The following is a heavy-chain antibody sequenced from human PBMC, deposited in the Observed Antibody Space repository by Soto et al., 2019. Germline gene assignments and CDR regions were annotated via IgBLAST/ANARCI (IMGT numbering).Heavy chain of an antibody. CDR3: ARGGRYCSSTSCYGWFDP. Sequence: SETLSLTCAVYGGSFSGYYWSWIRQPPGKGLGWIGEINHSGSTNYDPSLKSRVTISVDTSKNQFSLKLSSVTAADTAVYYCARGGRYCSSTSCYGWFDPWGQGTLVTVSS. V-gene: IGHV4-34*01. J-gene: IGHJ5*02. CDR2: INHSGST. D-gene: IGHD2-2*01. CDR1: GGSFSGYY.